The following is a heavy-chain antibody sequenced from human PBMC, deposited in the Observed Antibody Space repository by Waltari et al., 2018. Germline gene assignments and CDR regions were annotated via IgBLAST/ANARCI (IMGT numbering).Heavy chain of an antibody. Sequence: EVQLVESGGGLVKPGGSLRLSCAASGFTFSSYSMNWVRQAPGKGLEWVSSISSSSSYIYYSDSVKGRFTISRDNSKNTLYLQMKNLRSEDTAVYYCARGLYDSGAGYYYYYMDVWGKGTTVTVSS. CDR1: GFTFSSYS. CDR3: ARGLYDSGAGYYYYYMDV. D-gene: IGHD3-3*01. J-gene: IGHJ6*03. CDR2: ISSSSSYI. V-gene: IGHV3-21*04.